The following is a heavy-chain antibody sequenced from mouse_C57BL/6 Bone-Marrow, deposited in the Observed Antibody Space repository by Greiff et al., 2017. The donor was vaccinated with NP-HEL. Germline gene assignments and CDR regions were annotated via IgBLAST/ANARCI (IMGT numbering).Heavy chain of an antibody. CDR1: GYTFTSYW. J-gene: IGHJ3*01. Sequence: VQLQQPGAELVKPGASVKLSCKASGYTFTSYWMQWVNQRPGQGLEWIGEIDPSDSYNNYNQKFKGKATLTVDTSSSTACMQLSSLTSEDSAVYYCARGSRFAYWGQGTLVTVSA. CDR3: ARGSRFAY. V-gene: IGHV1-50*01. CDR2: IDPSDSYN.